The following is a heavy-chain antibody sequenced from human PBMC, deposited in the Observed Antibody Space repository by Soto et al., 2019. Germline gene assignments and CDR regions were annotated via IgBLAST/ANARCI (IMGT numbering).Heavy chain of an antibody. D-gene: IGHD2-15*01. Sequence: GGSLRLSCAASGFTFSGSAVHWVRQASGRGLEWVGRIRSKGNTDATAYAASVKGRFAISRDDSKNTAYLQMNSLKTEDTAVYYCTSPGLLLHREDAFDIWGPGTMVTVSS. CDR3: TSPGLLLHREDAFDI. V-gene: IGHV3-73*01. CDR1: GFTFSGSA. J-gene: IGHJ3*02. CDR2: IRSKGNTDAT.